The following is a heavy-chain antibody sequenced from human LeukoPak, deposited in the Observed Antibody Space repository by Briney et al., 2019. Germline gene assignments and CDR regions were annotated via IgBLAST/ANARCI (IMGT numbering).Heavy chain of an antibody. J-gene: IGHJ6*02. D-gene: IGHD1-26*01. Sequence: GGSLRLSCAASGFTFSSYGMHWVRQAPGKGLEWVAVIWYDGSNKYYADSVKGRFTISRDNSKNTLYLQMNSLRAEDTAVYYCARGNSGSSYVEYYYGMDVWGQGTTVTVSS. CDR3: ARGNSGSSYVEYYYGMDV. CDR2: IWYDGSNK. V-gene: IGHV3-33*01. CDR1: GFTFSSYG.